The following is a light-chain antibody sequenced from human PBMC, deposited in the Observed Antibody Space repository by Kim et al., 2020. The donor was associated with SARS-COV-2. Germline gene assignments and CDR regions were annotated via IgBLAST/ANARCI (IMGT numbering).Light chain of an antibody. CDR1: NIGGHS. V-gene: IGLV3-21*01. CDR3: QVWDTDTDDYV. J-gene: IGLJ1*01. Sequence: SYELTQQPSVSVAPGQTARITCGGNNIGGHSVHWYQQKPGQAPVLVIYYVSDRPSGIPERFSGSKAATTATLTISRVEAGDEADYYCQVWDTDTDDYVFGTGTKVTVL. CDR2: YVS.